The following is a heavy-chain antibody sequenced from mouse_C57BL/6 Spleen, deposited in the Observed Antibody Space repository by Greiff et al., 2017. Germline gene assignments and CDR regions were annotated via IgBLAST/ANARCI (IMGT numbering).Heavy chain of an antibody. Sequence: QVQLQQSGPELVKPGASVKISCKASGYAFSSSWMNWVKQRPGQGLEWIGRIYPGDGDTNYNGKFKGKATLTADKSSSTAYMQLSSLTSEDSAVYFCAILLFGYCDYWGQGTTLTVSS. CDR3: AILLFGYCDY. D-gene: IGHD1-1*01. CDR1: GYAFSSSW. V-gene: IGHV1-82*01. J-gene: IGHJ2*01. CDR2: IYPGDGDT.